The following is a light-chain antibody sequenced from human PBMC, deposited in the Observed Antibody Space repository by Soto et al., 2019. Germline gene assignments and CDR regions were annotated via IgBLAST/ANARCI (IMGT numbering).Light chain of an antibody. CDR1: QSISDT. CDR2: DTS. Sequence: EIVMTQSPATLSVSPGGRATLSCRASQSISDTLAWYQQKPGQAPRLLIYDTSSRATGVPDRYSASGSGTDFTLTISRLEPEDFAVFFCQQYGTSEIIFGQGTRLEIK. J-gene: IGKJ5*01. CDR3: QQYGTSEII. V-gene: IGKV3-20*01.